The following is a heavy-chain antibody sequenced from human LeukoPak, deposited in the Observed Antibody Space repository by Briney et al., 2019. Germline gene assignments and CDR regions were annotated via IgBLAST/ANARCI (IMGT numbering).Heavy chain of an antibody. V-gene: IGHV3-21*04. CDR2: VSFGSSYI. D-gene: IGHD4-17*01. J-gene: IGHJ4*02. CDR1: GFTFKDYT. Sequence: GGSLRLSCAASGFTFKDYTMNWVRQSPGKGLQWVSYVSFGSSYISYADSLKGRFTISRDDAKSSVYLQMNSLRAEDTAVYYCAILTTVTVWGQGTLVTVSS. CDR3: AILTTVTV.